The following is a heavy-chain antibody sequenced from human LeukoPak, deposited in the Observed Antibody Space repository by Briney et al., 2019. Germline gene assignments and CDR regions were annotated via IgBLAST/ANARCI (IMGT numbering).Heavy chain of an antibody. CDR1: GFTISDYG. D-gene: IGHD3-3*01. CDR3: ARGTYYDFGNWFDP. V-gene: IGHV3-33*01. Sequence: GGSLRLSCAASGFTISDYGMHWVRQAPGKGLEWVAVLRYDGSNKDYGDSVKGRFTISRDNSENTLNLQMNGLRAEDTAVYYCARGTYYDFGNWFDPWGQGTLVIVSS. CDR2: LRYDGSNK. J-gene: IGHJ5*02.